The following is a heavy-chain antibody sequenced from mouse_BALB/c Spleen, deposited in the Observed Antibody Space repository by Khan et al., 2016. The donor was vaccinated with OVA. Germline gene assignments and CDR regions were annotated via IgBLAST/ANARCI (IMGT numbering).Heavy chain of an antibody. CDR3: ARWFAY. J-gene: IGHJ3*01. Sequence: VQLKESGPGLVKPSQSLSLTCTVTGYSITSDYAWNWIRQFPGNKLEWMGHITYSGSTSYIPSLKGRISITRDTSKNQFFLQLNSVTTEDTATYYCARWFAYWGQGTLVTVAA. CDR2: ITYSGST. V-gene: IGHV3-2*02. CDR1: GYSITSDYA.